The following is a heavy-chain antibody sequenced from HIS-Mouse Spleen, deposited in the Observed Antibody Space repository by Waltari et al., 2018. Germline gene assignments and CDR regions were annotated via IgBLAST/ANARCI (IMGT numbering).Heavy chain of an antibody. D-gene: IGHD4-17*01. CDR1: GFSLSTSGMC. J-gene: IGHJ4*02. CDR3: ARTQFDYGDNSLLPYYFDY. V-gene: IGHV2-70*01. CDR2: IDWDDDK. Sequence: QVTLRESGPALVKPTQTLTLTCTFSGFSLSTSGMCVSWIRQPPGKALEWLALIDWDDDKYYSTSLKTRLTISKDTSKNQVVLTMTNMDPVDTATYYCARTQFDYGDNSLLPYYFDYWGQGTLVTVSS.